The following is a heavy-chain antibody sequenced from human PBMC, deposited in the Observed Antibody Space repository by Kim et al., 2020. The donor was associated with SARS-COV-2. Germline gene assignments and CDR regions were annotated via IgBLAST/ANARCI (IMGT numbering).Heavy chain of an antibody. V-gene: IGHV3-30*18. Sequence: GGSLRLSCAASGFTFSSYGMHWVRQAPGKGLEWVAVISYDGSNKYYADSVKGRFTISRDNSKNTLYLQMNSLRAEDTAVYYCAKSKRGMGVVPAATRSYYYYGMDAWGQGTTVTVSS. CDR1: GFTFSSYG. J-gene: IGHJ6*02. CDR2: ISYDGSNK. CDR3: AKSKRGMGVVPAATRSYYYYGMDA. D-gene: IGHD2-2*01.